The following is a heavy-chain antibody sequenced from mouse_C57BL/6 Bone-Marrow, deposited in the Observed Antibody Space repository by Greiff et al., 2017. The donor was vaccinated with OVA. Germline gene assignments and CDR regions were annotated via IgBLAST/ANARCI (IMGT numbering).Heavy chain of an antibody. V-gene: IGHV1-67*01. CDR2: ISTYYGDA. D-gene: IGHD1-1*01. CDR1: GYTFTDYA. J-gene: IGHJ2*01. CDR3: ARDVRITTVVATDY. Sequence: VMLVESGPELVRPGVSVKISCKGSGYTFTDYAMHWVKQSHAKSLEWIGVISTYYGDASYNQKFKDKATMTVDKSSSTAYMELARLTSEDSAVYYCARDVRITTVVATDYWGRGTTLTVSS.